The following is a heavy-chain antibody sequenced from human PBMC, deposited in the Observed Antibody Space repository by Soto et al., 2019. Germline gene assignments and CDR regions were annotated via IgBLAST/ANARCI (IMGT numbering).Heavy chain of an antibody. CDR3: AKTFACLYEKCDSG. J-gene: IGHJ4*02. V-gene: IGHV3-23*01. CDR2: ISGSGGST. D-gene: IGHD3-22*01. Sequence: GGSLRLSCAASGFTFSSYAMSWVRQAPGKGLEWVSAISGSGGSTYYADSVKGRFTISRDNSKNTLYLQMNSLRAEDTAVYYCAKTFACLYEKCDSGWGQGTLVTVSS. CDR1: GFTFSSYA.